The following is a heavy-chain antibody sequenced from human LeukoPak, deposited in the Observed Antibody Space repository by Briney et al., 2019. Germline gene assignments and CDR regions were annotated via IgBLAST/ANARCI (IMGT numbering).Heavy chain of an antibody. CDR3: ARDHCTNGVCYKGTLDY. V-gene: IGHV1-58*02. CDR2: IVVGSGNT. D-gene: IGHD2-8*01. CDR1: GFTFTSSA. Sequence: SVKVSCKASGFTFTSSAMQWVRQARGQRLEWIGWIVVGSGNTNYAQKFQERVTITRDMSTSTAYMELSSLRSEDMAVYYCARDHCTNGVCYKGTLDYWGQGALVTVSS. J-gene: IGHJ4*02.